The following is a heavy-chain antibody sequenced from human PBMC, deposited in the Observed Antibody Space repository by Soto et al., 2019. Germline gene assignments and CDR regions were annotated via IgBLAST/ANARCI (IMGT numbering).Heavy chain of an antibody. CDR1: GFTFSTYW. J-gene: IGHJ1*01. CDR3: AREYYSSGTH. D-gene: IGHD3-10*01. Sequence: EVQLVESGGGLVQPGGSLRLSCATSGFTFSTYWMQWVRQVPGEGLVWVSSISENGGITTYADSVKGRFTISSDNAKNTLYLQMNGLRGEDTAIYYCAREYYSSGTHWGQGTLVTVST. V-gene: IGHV3-74*01. CDR2: ISENGGIT.